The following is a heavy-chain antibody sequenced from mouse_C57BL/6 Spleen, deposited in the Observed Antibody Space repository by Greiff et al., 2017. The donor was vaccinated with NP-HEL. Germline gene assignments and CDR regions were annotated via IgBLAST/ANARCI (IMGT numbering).Heavy chain of an antibody. V-gene: IGHV14-1*01. J-gene: IGHJ2*01. Sequence: EVQLVESGAELVRPGASVKLSCTASGFNIKDYYMHWVKQRPEQGLEWIGRIDPEDGDTECAPKFQGKATMTADTSSNTAYLQLSSLTSEDTAAYYLTTDYGSSYSFDYWGQGTTLTVSS. CDR3: TTDYGSSYSFDY. D-gene: IGHD1-1*01. CDR2: IDPEDGDT. CDR1: GFNIKDYY.